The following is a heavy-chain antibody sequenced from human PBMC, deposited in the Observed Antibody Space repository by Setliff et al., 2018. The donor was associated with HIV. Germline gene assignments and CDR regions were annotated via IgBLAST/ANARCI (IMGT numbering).Heavy chain of an antibody. CDR2: IDHFGSEE. CDR1: GFSFSRYW. Sequence: PGGSLRLSCAASGFSFSRYWMSWVRQAPGKGLEWVASIDHFGSEENYVDSVKGRFTISRDSSKNTLYLQMNSLRAEDTAVYYCASGSGCYDYWGQGNMVTVSS. V-gene: IGHV3-7*03. J-gene: IGHJ4*02. CDR3: ASGSGCYDY. D-gene: IGHD1-26*01.